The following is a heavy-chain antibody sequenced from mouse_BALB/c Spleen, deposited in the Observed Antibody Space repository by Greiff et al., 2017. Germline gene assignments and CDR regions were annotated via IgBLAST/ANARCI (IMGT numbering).Heavy chain of an antibody. CDR3: ARLRQEFNYAMDY. CDR2: IYPGDGDT. Sequence: VQLQQSGPELVKPGASVKISCKASGYAFSSSWMNWVKQRPGQGLEWIGRIYPGDGDTNYNGKFKGKATLTADKSSSTAYMQLSSLTSVDSAVYFCARLRQEFNYAMDYWGQGTSVTVSS. J-gene: IGHJ4*01. CDR1: GYAFSSSW. V-gene: IGHV1-82*01. D-gene: IGHD2-12*01.